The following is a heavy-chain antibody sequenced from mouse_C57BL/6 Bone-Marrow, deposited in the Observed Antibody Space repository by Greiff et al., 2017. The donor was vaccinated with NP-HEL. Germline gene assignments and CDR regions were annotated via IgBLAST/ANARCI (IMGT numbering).Heavy chain of an antibody. CDR2: ISSGGDYI. D-gene: IGHD1-1*01. CDR3: TRRGILRAMDY. V-gene: IGHV5-9-1*02. J-gene: IGHJ4*01. Sequence: DVMLVESGEGLVKPGGSLKLSCAASGFTFSSYAMSWVRQTPEKRLEWVAYISSGGDYIYYADTVKGRFTISRDNARNTLYLQMSSLKSEDTAMYYCTRRGILRAMDYWGQGTSVTVSS. CDR1: GFTFSSYA.